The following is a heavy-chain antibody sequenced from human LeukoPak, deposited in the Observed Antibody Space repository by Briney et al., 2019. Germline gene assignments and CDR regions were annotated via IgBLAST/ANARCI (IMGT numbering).Heavy chain of an antibody. CDR2: ISSSSKT. V-gene: IGHV3-23*01. CDR1: GFTFSSYA. Sequence: GGSLRLSCAASGFTFSSYALNWVRQAPGKGLEWVSGISSSSKTYYADSVKGRFTISRDNSKNTLYLQMNSLRAEDTAVYYCARAGGNYYYDYWVQGTLVTVSS. D-gene: IGHD4-23*01. J-gene: IGHJ4*02. CDR3: ARAGGNYYYDY.